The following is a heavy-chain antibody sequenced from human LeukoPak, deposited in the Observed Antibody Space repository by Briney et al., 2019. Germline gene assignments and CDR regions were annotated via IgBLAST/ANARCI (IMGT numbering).Heavy chain of an antibody. CDR2: IYTSGST. V-gene: IGHV4-4*07. J-gene: IGHJ4*02. Sequence: PSETLSLTCTVSGGSISSNYWSWIRQPAGKGLEWIGRIYTSGSTNYSPPLKSRVTLSVDTSRNQFSLRLSSVTAADTAVYYCAREGGGDYYDSSAYYFDYWGQGTLVTVSS. CDR1: GGSISSNY. D-gene: IGHD3-22*01. CDR3: AREGGGDYYDSSAYYFDY.